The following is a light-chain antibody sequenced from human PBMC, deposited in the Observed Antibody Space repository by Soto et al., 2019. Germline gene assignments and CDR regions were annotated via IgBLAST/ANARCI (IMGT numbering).Light chain of an antibody. V-gene: IGKV1-39*01. CDR1: QSISSC. CDR2: VAS. Sequence: DIQMTQSPSSLSASVGERVTITCRASQSISSCLNWYQQKPGKAPNLLIYVASSLQGGVPSRFSGSGSGTDFTLTISSLQPEDFAAYYCQQSCSIPITFGQGTRLEIK. CDR3: QQSCSIPIT. J-gene: IGKJ5*01.